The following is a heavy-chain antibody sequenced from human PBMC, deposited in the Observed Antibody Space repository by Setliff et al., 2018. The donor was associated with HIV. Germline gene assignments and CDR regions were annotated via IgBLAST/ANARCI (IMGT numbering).Heavy chain of an antibody. CDR2: IYYTGDT. Sequence: PSETLSLTCTVSGGSISNGDHYWAWIRQSPGKGLEWIGYIYYTGDTYYRSSLESRVTISVDTSNSQFSLRLKSVTAADTAVYFCAQMSISASVYLDYWGQGTLVTVSS. CDR3: AQMSISASVYLDY. V-gene: IGHV4-30-4*08. CDR1: GGSISNGDHY. J-gene: IGHJ4*02. D-gene: IGHD2-21*01.